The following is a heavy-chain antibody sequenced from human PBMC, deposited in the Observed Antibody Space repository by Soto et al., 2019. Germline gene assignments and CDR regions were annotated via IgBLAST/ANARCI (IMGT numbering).Heavy chain of an antibody. D-gene: IGHD3-22*01. J-gene: IGHJ4*02. CDR1: GGSMISYY. CDR3: ARGRGTISGYYPFFDY. Sequence: ETLSLTCTVSGGSMISYYWSWIRQPPGKGLEWIGYIYHSGSTYYNPSLKSRVTISVDTSKNQFSLKLSSVTAADTAVYYCARGRGTISGYYPFFDYWGQGTLVTVSS. V-gene: IGHV4-59*12. CDR2: IYHSGST.